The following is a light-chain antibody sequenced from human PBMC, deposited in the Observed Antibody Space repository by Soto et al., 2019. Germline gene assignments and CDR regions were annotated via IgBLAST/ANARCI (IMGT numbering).Light chain of an antibody. V-gene: IGKV3D-20*02. CDR2: GAS. CDR1: RSVSASY. Sequence: EIVLTQSPGTLSLSPGERATLSCRASRSVSASYLAWYQQKPGQAPRLLIYGASSRATGFPDRFSGSGSGTDFTLTISRLEPEDSAVYYCQQRTNWPLTFGGGAKVEIK. J-gene: IGKJ4*01. CDR3: QQRTNWPLT.